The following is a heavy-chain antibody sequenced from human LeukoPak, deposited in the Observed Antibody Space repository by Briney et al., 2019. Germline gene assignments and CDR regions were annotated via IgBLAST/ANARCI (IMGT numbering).Heavy chain of an antibody. Sequence: GSLRLSCAASGFTLSSYAMSWVRQAPGKGLEWVSVISGSGGSTYYADSVKGRFTISRDNSKNTLYLQMNSLRAEDTAVYYCARPDTAWNYYGMDVWGQGTTVTVSS. CDR1: GFTLSSYA. V-gene: IGHV3-23*01. D-gene: IGHD5-18*01. J-gene: IGHJ6*02. CDR2: ISGSGGST. CDR3: ARPDTAWNYYGMDV.